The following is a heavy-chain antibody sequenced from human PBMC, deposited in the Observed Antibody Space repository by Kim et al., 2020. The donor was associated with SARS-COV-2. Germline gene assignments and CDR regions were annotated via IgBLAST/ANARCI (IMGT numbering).Heavy chain of an antibody. V-gene: IGHV1-24*01. D-gene: IGHD3-22*01. CDR3: AAITMIYGGAYWYFDL. CDR2: FYPEDGET. Sequence: ASVKVSCKVSGYTLTELSMHWVRQAPGKGLEWMGGFYPEDGETIYAQKFQGRVTMTEDTSTDTDYMELSSLRSEDTAVYYCAAITMIYGGAYWYFDLWGRGTLVTVSS. J-gene: IGHJ2*01. CDR1: GYTLTELS.